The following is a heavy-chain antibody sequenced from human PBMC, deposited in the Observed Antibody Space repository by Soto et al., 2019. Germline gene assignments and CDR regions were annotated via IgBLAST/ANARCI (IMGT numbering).Heavy chain of an antibody. CDR3: ARSPRGYSSYYYYYGMDV. J-gene: IGHJ6*02. V-gene: IGHV3-53*01. CDR2: IYSGGST. Sequence: PGGSLRLSCAASGFTVSSNYMSWVRQAPGKGLEWVSVIYSGGSTYYADSVKGRFTISRDNSKNTLYLQMNSLRAEDTAVYYCARSPRGYSSYYYYYGMDVWGQGTTVTVSS. D-gene: IGHD5-18*01. CDR1: GFTVSSNY.